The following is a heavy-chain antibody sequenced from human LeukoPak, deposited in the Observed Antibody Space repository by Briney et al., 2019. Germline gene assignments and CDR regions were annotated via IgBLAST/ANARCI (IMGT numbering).Heavy chain of an antibody. CDR1: GFTFSSYW. V-gene: IGHV3-74*01. CDR3: ARAAHLYYYDSSGYYPDY. CDR2: INNDGSST. Sequence: GGSLRLSCAASGFTFSSYWMHWVRQAPGKGLVWVSRINNDGSSTSYADSVKGRFTISRDNAKNTLYLQMNSLRAEDTAVYYCARAAHLYYYDSSGYYPDYWGQGTLVTVSS. J-gene: IGHJ4*02. D-gene: IGHD3-22*01.